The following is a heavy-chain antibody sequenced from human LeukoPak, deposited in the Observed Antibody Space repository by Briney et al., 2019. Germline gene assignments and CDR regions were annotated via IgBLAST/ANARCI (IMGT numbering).Heavy chain of an antibody. J-gene: IGHJ5*02. Sequence: ASVKVSCKASGGTFSSYAISWVRQAPGQGLEWMGGIIPIFGTANYAQKFQGRVTITADESTSTAYMELSSLRPEDTAVYYCARVGGCSSTSCYEGWFDPWGQGTLVTVSS. V-gene: IGHV1-69*13. CDR1: GGTFSSYA. D-gene: IGHD2-2*01. CDR2: IIPIFGTA. CDR3: ARVGGCSSTSCYEGWFDP.